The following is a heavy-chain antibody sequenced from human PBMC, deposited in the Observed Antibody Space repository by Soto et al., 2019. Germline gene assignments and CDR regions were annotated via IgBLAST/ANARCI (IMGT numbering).Heavy chain of an antibody. D-gene: IGHD2-2*01. CDR2: IYYSGST. J-gene: IGHJ6*02. CDR3: ARADCSSTSCYYYYYGMDV. CDR1: GGSVSSGSYY. Sequence: SETLSLTCTVSGGSVSSGSYYWSWIRQPPGKGLEWIGYIYYSGSTNYNPSPKSRVTISVDTSRNQFSLKLSSVTAADTAVYYCARADCSSTSCYYYYYGMDVWGQGTTVTVSS. V-gene: IGHV4-61*01.